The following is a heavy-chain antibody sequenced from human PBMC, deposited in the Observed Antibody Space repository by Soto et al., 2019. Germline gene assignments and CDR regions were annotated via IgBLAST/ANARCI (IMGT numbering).Heavy chain of an antibody. V-gene: IGHV4-39*02. CDR2: IYYSGST. J-gene: IGHJ4*02. CDR1: GGSISSSSYY. Sequence: QLQLQESGPGLVKPSETLSLTCTVSGGSISSSSYYWGWILQPPGKGLEWIGSIYYSGSTYYNPSLKSRVTIYVDTSKNQFSLKLSSVTAADTAVYYCARDMRSMYCSSTSCEHFDYWGQGTLVTVSS. CDR3: ARDMRSMYCSSTSCEHFDY. D-gene: IGHD2-2*01.